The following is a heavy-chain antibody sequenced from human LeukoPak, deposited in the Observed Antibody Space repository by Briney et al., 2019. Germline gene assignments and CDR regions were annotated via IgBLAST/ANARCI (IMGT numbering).Heavy chain of an antibody. D-gene: IGHD5-24*01. CDR1: GGSFSGYY. CDR3: ARPHVEMATTNFDY. V-gene: IGHV4-34*01. Sequence: SETLSLTCAVYGGSFSGYYWSWIRQPPGKGLEWIGEINHSGSTNYNPSLKSRVTISVDTSKNQFSLKLSSVTAADTAVYYCARPHVEMATTNFDYWGQGTLVTVSS. J-gene: IGHJ4*02. CDR2: INHSGST.